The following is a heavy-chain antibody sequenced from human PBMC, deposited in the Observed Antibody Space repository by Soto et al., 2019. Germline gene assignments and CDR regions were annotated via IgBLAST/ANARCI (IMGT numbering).Heavy chain of an antibody. D-gene: IGHD2-15*01. J-gene: IGHJ4*02. Sequence: EVQLVESGGGLVQPGGSLRLSCAASGFSVISNSMSWVRQAPGKGLEWVSILSSGGSTDYADSVKDRFTISRDNSKNILYLEMNSLRVEDTAVYYCARVSGGSWKFIDHWCQGTLVTVSS. V-gene: IGHV3-66*01. CDR1: GFSVISNS. CDR3: ARVSGGSWKFIDH. CDR2: LSSGGST.